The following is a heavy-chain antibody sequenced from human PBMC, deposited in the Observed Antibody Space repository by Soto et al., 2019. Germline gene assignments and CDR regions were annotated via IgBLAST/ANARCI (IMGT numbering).Heavy chain of an antibody. CDR2: IKSKTDGGTT. CDR3: TTAARIWTTVTTADY. CDR1: GFTFSNAW. V-gene: IGHV3-15*07. J-gene: IGHJ4*02. Sequence: PGGSLRLSCAASGFTFSNAWMNWVRQAPGKGLEWVGRIKSKTDGGTTDYAAPVKGRSTISRDDSKNTLYLQMNSLKTEDTAVYYCTTAARIWTTVTTADYWGQGTLVTVSS. D-gene: IGHD4-17*01.